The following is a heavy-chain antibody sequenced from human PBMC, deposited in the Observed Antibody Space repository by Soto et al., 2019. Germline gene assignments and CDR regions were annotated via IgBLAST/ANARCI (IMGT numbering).Heavy chain of an antibody. Sequence: GASVKVSCKASGGTFSSYAISWVRQAPGQGLEWMGGIIPIFGTANYAQKFQGRVTITADESTSTAYMELSSLRSEDTAVYYCACTKGYSSSWDRDYWGQGTLVTVSS. D-gene: IGHD6-13*01. CDR1: GGTFSSYA. J-gene: IGHJ4*02. V-gene: IGHV1-69*13. CDR3: ACTKGYSSSWDRDY. CDR2: IIPIFGTA.